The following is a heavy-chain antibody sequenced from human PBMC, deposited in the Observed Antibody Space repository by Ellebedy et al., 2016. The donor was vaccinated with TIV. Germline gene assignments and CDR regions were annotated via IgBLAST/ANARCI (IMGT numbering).Heavy chain of an antibody. V-gene: IGHV4-39*01. CDR1: GGSISSSNYY. J-gene: IGHJ4*02. CDR3: AGLGDSSGWYEGK. D-gene: IGHD6-19*01. CDR2: IFYSGTT. Sequence: MPSETLSLTCSVSGGSISSSNYYWGWIRQPPGKGLEWVGTIFYSGTTYSNPSLRSRVTMSLDTSKNQFSLKLSSVTAADTAVYYCAGLGDSSGWYEGKWGQGTLVTVSS.